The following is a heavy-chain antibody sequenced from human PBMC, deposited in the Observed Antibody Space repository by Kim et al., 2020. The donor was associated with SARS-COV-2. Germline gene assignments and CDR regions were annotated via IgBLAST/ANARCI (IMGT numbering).Heavy chain of an antibody. D-gene: IGHD3-16*01. Sequence: GGSLRLSCAASGFTFSSYSMNWVRQAPGKGLEWVSSISSSSSYIYYADSVKGRFTISRDNAKNSLYLQMNSLRAEDTAVYYCARGPFGGELHYYSYYYGMDVWGPGTPVTVSS. CDR2: ISSSSSYI. V-gene: IGHV3-21*01. CDR1: GFTFSSYS. J-gene: IGHJ6*02. CDR3: ARGPFGGELHYYSYYYGMDV.